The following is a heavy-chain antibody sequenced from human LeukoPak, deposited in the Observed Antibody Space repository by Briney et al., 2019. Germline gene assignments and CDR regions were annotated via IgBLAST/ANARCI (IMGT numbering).Heavy chain of an antibody. CDR3: AKAREDTYYYDSSGYYFATPLDY. CDR1: GFTFSDNY. D-gene: IGHD3-22*01. V-gene: IGHV3-11*01. Sequence: PGGSLRLSCAASGFTFSDNYMTWVRQAPGRGLEWLSYISGNGRDIQYADSVKGRFTISRDNAKNLLSLQMDSLRAEDTALYYCAKAREDTYYYDSSGYYFATPLDYWGQGTLVTVSS. J-gene: IGHJ4*02. CDR2: ISGNGRDI.